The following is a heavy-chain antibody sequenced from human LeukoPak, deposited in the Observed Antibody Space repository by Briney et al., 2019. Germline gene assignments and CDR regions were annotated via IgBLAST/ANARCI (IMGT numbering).Heavy chain of an antibody. D-gene: IGHD3-10*01. CDR3: ARGRSPYGSGSYDRWFDP. CDR1: GGSISSGDYY. V-gene: IGHV4-30-4*01. Sequence: PSETLSLTCTVSGGSISSGDYYWSWIRQPPGKGLEWIGYIYYSGSTYYNPSLKSRVTISVDTSKNQFSLKLSSVTAADTAVYYCARGRSPYGSGSYDRWFDPWGQGTLVTVSS. J-gene: IGHJ5*02. CDR2: IYYSGST.